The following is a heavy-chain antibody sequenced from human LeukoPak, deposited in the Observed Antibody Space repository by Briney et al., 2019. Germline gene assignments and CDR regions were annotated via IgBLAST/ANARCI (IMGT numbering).Heavy chain of an antibody. CDR1: GFTFSSYS. Sequence: QPGGSLRLSCAASGFTFSSYSMNWVRQAPGKGLEWVAVISYDGSNKYYADSVKGRFTISRDNSKNTLYLQMNSLRAEDTAVYYCANSQQWLVSDYWGQGTLVTVSS. J-gene: IGHJ4*02. V-gene: IGHV3-30*18. CDR3: ANSQQWLVSDY. CDR2: ISYDGSNK. D-gene: IGHD6-19*01.